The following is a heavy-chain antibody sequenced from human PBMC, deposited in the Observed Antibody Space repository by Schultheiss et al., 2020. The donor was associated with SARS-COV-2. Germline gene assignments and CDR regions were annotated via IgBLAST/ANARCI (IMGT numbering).Heavy chain of an antibody. CDR3: ARGGDWNYDYYYYGMDV. D-gene: IGHD1-7*01. J-gene: IGHJ6*02. CDR2: INPNSGGT. V-gene: IGHV1-2*02. Sequence: ASVKVSCKASGYTFTGYRLHWVRQAPGQGLEWMGWINPNSGGTNYAQKFQGRVTMTRDTSISTAYMELSRLRSDDTAVYYCARGGDWNYDYYYYGMDVWGQGTTVTVSS. CDR1: GYTFTGYR.